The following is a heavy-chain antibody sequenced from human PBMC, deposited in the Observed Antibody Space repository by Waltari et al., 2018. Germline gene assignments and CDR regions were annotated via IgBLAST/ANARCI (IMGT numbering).Heavy chain of an antibody. CDR2: INHSGST. CDR3: ERGHRHYDFWSGYYHY. D-gene: IGHD3-3*01. V-gene: IGHV4-34*01. CDR1: GGSFSGYY. Sequence: QVQLQQWGAGLLKPSETLSLTCAVYGGSFSGYYWSWIRQPPGKGLEWIGEINHSGSTNYTPSLKSRVTISVDTSKNQFSLKLSSVTAADTAVYYFERGHRHYDFWSGYYHYWGQGTLVTVSS. J-gene: IGHJ4*02.